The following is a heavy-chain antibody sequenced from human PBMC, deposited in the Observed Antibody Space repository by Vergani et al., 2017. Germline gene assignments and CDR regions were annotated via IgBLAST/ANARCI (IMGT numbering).Heavy chain of an antibody. J-gene: IGHJ5*02. CDR2: IIPIFGTA. D-gene: IGHD5-12*01. Sequence: QVQLVQSGAEVKKPGSSVKVSCKASGGTFSSYAISWVRQAPGQGLEWMGGIIPIFGTANYAQKFQGRVTITADESTSTAYMELSSLRSEDTAVYYCARVGDEGGGYLKWWFDPWGQGTQVTVSS. CDR3: ARVGDEGGGYLKWWFDP. V-gene: IGHV1-69*01. CDR1: GGTFSSYA.